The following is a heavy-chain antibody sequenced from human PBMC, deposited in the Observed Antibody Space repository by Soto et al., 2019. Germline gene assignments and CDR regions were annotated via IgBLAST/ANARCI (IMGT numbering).Heavy chain of an antibody. CDR1: GFTFSNYG. CDR2: IFHDGSNK. CDR3: AALMPGDTRNSRSASGGMDV. Sequence: QVQLVESGGGVVQPGRSLRLYCAASGFTFSNYGMHWVRRAPGKGLEWMAVIFHDGSNKYYADAVKGRFTISKDNSENTRYLQMDIPRAEEAGVYYCAALMPGDTRNSRSASGGMDVWGQGTTVTVSS. J-gene: IGHJ6*02. D-gene: IGHD2-8*01. V-gene: IGHV3-30*03.